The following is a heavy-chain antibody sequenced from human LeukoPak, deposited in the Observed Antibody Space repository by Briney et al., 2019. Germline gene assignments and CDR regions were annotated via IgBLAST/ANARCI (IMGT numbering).Heavy chain of an antibody. J-gene: IGHJ4*02. D-gene: IGHD3-3*01. CDR2: INHSGST. CDR1: GGSISGYY. CDR3: ARGNYDFWSGYYTTYYFDY. V-gene: IGHV4-34*01. Sequence: SETLSLTCTVSGGSISGYYWSWIRQPPGKGLEWIGEINHSGSTNYNPSLKSRVTISVDTSKNQFSLKLSSVTAADTAVYYCARGNYDFWSGYYTTYYFDYWGQGTLVTVSS.